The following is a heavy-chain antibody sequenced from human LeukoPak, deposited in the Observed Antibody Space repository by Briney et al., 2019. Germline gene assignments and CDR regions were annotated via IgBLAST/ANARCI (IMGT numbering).Heavy chain of an antibody. Sequence: GGSLRLSCAASGFTFSSYGMNWVRQAPGKGLEWVAVIWYDGSNKYYADSVKGRFTISRDNSKNTLYLQMNSLRAEDTAVYYCAKDGHPWRGWLDYWGQGTLVTVSS. CDR3: AKDGHPWRGWLDY. J-gene: IGHJ4*02. V-gene: IGHV3-33*06. CDR2: IWYDGSNK. D-gene: IGHD6-19*01. CDR1: GFTFSSYG.